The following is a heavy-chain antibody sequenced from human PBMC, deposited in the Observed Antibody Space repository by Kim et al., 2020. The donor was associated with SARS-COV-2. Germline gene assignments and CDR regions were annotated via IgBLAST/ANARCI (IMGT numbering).Heavy chain of an antibody. V-gene: IGHV3-74*01. CDR3: ARSRGAGFDF. D-gene: IGHD6-19*01. Sequence: GGSLRLSCAASGFTFSGYWMYWVRQPPGKGLVWVSRVNTDGSTTTYADSVKGRFTISRDNAKNTLYLQMNSLRAEDTAVYYCARSRGAGFDFWGLGTLVTVSS. J-gene: IGHJ4*02. CDR2: VNTDGSTT. CDR1: GFTFSGYW.